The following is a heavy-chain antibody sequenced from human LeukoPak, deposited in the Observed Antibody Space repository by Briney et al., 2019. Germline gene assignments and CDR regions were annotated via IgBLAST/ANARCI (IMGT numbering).Heavy chain of an antibody. J-gene: IGHJ4*02. CDR1: GYIFTNYH. CDR2: INPGGGST. CDR3: ARKSDNSYYFDY. D-gene: IGHD2/OR15-2a*01. Sequence: ASVKVSCKASGYIFTNYHVHWVRQAPGQGLEWMGIINPGGGSTSYAQKFQGRVTMTRDTSTSTVYMELSILRSEDTAVYYCARKSDNSYYFDYWGQGTLVTVSS. V-gene: IGHV1-46*01.